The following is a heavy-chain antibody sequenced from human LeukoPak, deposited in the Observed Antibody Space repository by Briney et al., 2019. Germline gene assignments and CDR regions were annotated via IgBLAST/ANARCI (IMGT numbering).Heavy chain of an antibody. CDR3: ARVSPAVGAFDI. J-gene: IGHJ3*02. CDR2: FYYSGSN. CDR1: GGSISSYY. V-gene: IGHV4-59*01. D-gene: IGHD6-13*01. Sequence: SETLSLTCTVSGGSISSYYRSWIRQPPGKGLEWIGYFYYSGSNNFNPSLKSRVTISGDTSKNQFSLKLSSVTAADTAIYYCARVSPAVGAFDIWGRGTMVTVSS.